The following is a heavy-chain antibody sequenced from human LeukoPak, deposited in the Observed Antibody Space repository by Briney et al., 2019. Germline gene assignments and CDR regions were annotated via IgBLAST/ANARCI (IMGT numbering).Heavy chain of an antibody. Sequence: ASVKVSCKASGGTFSSYAISWVRQAPGQGLEWMGWINPNTGDTKYAQNFQGRVTMTRDTTISTAYMELTRLTFDDTAVYYCASYPRYVSSPPFDYWGQGTLVTVSS. CDR1: GGTFSSYA. J-gene: IGHJ4*02. V-gene: IGHV1-2*02. CDR2: INPNTGDT. CDR3: ASYPRYVSSPPFDY. D-gene: IGHD2-15*01.